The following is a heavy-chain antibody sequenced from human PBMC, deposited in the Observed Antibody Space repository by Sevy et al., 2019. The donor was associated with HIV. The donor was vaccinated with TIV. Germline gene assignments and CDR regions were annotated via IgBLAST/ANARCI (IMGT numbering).Heavy chain of an antibody. CDR1: GFTFSKYS. Sequence: GGSLRLSCAASGFTFSKYSMSWVRQPPGKGLEWVSTLSFGCGEINYANSVKGRFTISRDNSKNSLYLQMNNLRAEDTAVYYLAGEGCTKPHDYWGQGTLVTVSS. D-gene: IGHD2-8*01. CDR3: AGEGCTKPHDY. V-gene: IGHV3-23*01. CDR2: LSFGCGEI. J-gene: IGHJ4*02.